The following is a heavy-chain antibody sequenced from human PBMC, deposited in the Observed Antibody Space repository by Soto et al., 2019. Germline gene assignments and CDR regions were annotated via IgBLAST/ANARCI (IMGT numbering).Heavy chain of an antibody. V-gene: IGHV3-15*05. CDR1: GFTFSNAW. Sequence: EVQLVESGGGLVKPGGSLRLSCAASGFTFSNAWMSWVRQAPGKGLEWVGRIKSKTDGGTTDYAVPVKGRFTISRDDPNKSLYLHMHSLQNRNTEVYNWSPPAAQLQLWYFELWGRGTMGTVSS. CDR3: SPPAAQLQLWYFEL. CDR2: IKSKTDGGTT. J-gene: IGHJ2*01. D-gene: IGHD5-18*01.